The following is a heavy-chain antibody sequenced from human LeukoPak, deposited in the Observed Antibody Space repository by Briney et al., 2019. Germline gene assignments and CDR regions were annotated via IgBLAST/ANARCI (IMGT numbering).Heavy chain of an antibody. CDR1: GGSISSSNYY. D-gene: IGHD5-18*01. V-gene: IGHV4-39*01. J-gene: IGHJ4*02. Sequence: SETLSLTCTVSGGSISSSNYYWGWIRQPPGKGLEWIGSIYYSGSTYYNPSLKSRVTISVDTSKNQFSLKLSSVTAADTAVYYCATRGYSYGDYFGYWGQGTLVTVSS. CDR2: IYYSGST. CDR3: ATRGYSYGDYFGY.